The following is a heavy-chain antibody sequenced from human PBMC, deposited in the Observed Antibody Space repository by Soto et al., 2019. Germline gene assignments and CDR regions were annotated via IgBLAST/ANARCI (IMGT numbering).Heavy chain of an antibody. CDR2: IWYDGSNK. V-gene: IGHV3-33*01. J-gene: IGHJ6*02. CDR1: GFTFSSYG. Sequence: QVQLVESGGGVVQPGRSLRLSCAASGFTFSSYGMHWVRQAPGKGLEWVAVIWYDGSNKYYADSVKGRFTISRDNSKNTLYLQMNSLRAEDTAVYYCAREGAGNYGMDVWGQGTTVTVSS. CDR3: AREGAGNYGMDV.